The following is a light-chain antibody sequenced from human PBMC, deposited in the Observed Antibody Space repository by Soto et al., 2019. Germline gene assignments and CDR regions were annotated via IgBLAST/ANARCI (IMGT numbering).Light chain of an antibody. Sequence: EIVLTQSPGTLSLSPGERATLSCRASQSVSSSYLAWYQQKPGQAPRLLIYGASSRATGIPDRFSGSGSGTDFTLTISRLEPEDVAVYYCQQYGSSPPWTFGQGTKVEIK. CDR3: QQYGSSPPWT. J-gene: IGKJ1*01. V-gene: IGKV3-20*01. CDR2: GAS. CDR1: QSVSSSY.